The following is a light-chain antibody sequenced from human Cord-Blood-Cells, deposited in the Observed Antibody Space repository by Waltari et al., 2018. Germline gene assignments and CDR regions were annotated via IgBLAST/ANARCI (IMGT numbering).Light chain of an antibody. CDR2: WAS. V-gene: IGKV4-1*01. J-gene: IGKJ4*01. Sequence: DIVMTQSPDSLAVSLGERATINCKSSQSVLYSSNNKNYLAWYQQKPGQPPKLLIYWASTRESGVHDQFSGSGSGTDFTLTISSLQAEDVAVYYCQQYYSTPPTFGGGTKVEIK. CDR3: QQYYSTPPT. CDR1: QSVLYSSNNKNY.